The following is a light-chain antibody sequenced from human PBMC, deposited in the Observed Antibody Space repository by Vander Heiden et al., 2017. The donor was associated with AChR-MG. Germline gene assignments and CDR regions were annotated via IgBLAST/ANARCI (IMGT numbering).Light chain of an antibody. J-gene: IGKJ4*01. V-gene: IGKV3-20*01. CDR3: QQDDSSHT. CDR2: DAS. CDR1: QSVRGR. Sequence: EGVLTQSPGTLSLSPGERATLSCRASQSVRGRLAWYQQKPGQAPRLLIYDASTRATGIPDRFSGGGSGTDFTLTISRLEPEDFEVYYWQQDDSSHTFGGGTKLEAK.